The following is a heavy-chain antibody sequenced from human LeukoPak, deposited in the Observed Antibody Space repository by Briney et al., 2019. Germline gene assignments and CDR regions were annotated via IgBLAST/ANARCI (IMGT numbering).Heavy chain of an antibody. CDR1: GFTFSNYA. V-gene: IGHV3-15*01. J-gene: IGHJ4*02. CDR2: IKSTTDGGTT. CDR3: TRIIKGGALDY. Sequence: GGSLRLSCVASGFTFSNYAMIWVRQAPGKGLEWVGRIKSTTDGGTTDYAAPVKGRFTISRDDSKNTLYLQTNSLKTEDTAVYFCTRIIKGGALDYWGQGTLVTVSS. D-gene: IGHD3-10*01.